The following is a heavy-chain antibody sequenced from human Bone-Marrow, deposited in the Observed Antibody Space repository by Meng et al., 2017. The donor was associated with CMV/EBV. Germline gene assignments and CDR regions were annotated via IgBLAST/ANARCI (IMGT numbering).Heavy chain of an antibody. CDR3: ARDLKNCTNGVCWGYFDY. V-gene: IGHV3-66*02. Sequence: GESLKISCAASGFTFSSYAMSWVRQAPGKGLEWVSVIYSGGSTYYADSVKGRSTISRDNSKNTLYLQMNSLRAEDTAVYYCARDLKNCTNGVCWGYFDYWGQGTLVTVSS. CDR2: IYSGGST. D-gene: IGHD2-8*01. CDR1: GFTFSSYA. J-gene: IGHJ4*02.